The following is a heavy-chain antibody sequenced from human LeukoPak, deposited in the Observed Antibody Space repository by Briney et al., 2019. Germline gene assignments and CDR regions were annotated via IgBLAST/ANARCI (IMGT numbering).Heavy chain of an antibody. CDR2: IIGSGGST. CDR3: ARTRWLQLWYFDY. V-gene: IGHV3-23*01. Sequence: AGGALRVSCAASVVTLSNYAMGWVRQAPGKGREWVSTIIGSGGSTYYAGSVKGRFTISRDNSKNTLYLQMNRLRADDTAVYYCARTRWLQLWYFDYWGQGTMVTVSS. D-gene: IGHD5-24*01. J-gene: IGHJ4*02. CDR1: VVTLSNYA.